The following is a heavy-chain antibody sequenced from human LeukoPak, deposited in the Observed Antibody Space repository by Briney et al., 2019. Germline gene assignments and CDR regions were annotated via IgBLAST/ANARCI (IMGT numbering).Heavy chain of an antibody. CDR2: IYYSGST. V-gene: IGHV4-59*01. Sequence: SETLSLTCTVSGGSISSYYWSWIRQPPGKGLEWIGYIYYSGSTNYNPSLKSRVTISVDTSKNQFSLKLSSVTAADTAVYYCARGNWNDEGGYFDYWGQGTLVTVSS. D-gene: IGHD1-1*01. J-gene: IGHJ4*02. CDR3: ARGNWNDEGGYFDY. CDR1: GGSISSYY.